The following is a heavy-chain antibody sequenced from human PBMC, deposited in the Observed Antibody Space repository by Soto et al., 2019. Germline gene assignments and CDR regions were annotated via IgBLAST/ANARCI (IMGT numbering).Heavy chain of an antibody. D-gene: IGHD2-2*01. CDR3: ARDHLVVVPDATYFDY. V-gene: IGHV4-38-2*02. J-gene: IGHJ4*02. Sequence: SETLSLTCAVSGDSLRSGYFWGWIRQPPGKGLEWIGSIYHSGNTHYNPSLKSRVTMSVDTSKNQFSLRLSSVTAADTAVYYCARDHLVVVPDATYFDYWGQGTLVTVSS. CDR1: GDSLRSGYF. CDR2: IYHSGNT.